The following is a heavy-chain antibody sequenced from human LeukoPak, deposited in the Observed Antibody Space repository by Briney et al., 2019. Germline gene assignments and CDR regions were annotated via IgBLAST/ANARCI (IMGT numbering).Heavy chain of an antibody. CDR2: ISSSSSTI. V-gene: IGHV3-48*01. CDR1: GFTFSSYE. D-gene: IGHD6-19*01. Sequence: GGSLRLSCAASGFTFSSYEMNWVRQAPGKGLEWVSYISSSSSTIYYADSVKGRFTISRDNSKNTLYLQMNSLRAEDTAVYYCARTDSSGWGAYWGQGTLVTVSS. J-gene: IGHJ4*02. CDR3: ARTDSSGWGAY.